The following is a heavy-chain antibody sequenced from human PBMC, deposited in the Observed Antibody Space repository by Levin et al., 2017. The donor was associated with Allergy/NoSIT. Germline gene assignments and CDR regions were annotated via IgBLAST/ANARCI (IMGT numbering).Heavy chain of an antibody. V-gene: IGHV4-39*01. Sequence: KASETLSLTCTVSGGSISSSSYYWGWIRQPPGKGLEWIGSIYYSGSTYYNPSLKSRVTISVDTSKNQFSLKLSSVTAADTAVYYCAGPYSYGYLSPRGAFDIWGQGTMVTVSS. CDR1: GGSISSSSYY. CDR2: IYYSGST. D-gene: IGHD5-18*01. J-gene: IGHJ3*02. CDR3: AGPYSYGYLSPRGAFDI.